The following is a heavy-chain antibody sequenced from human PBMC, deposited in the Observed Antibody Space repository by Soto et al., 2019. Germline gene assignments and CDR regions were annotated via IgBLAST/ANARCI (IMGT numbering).Heavy chain of an antibody. Sequence: GGSLRLSCAASGFTFSSYGMHWVRQAPGKGLEWVAVISYDGSNKYYADSVKGRFTISRDNSKNTLYLQMNSLRAEDTAVYYCAKDLSYWGQGTLVTVSS. J-gene: IGHJ4*02. CDR3: AKDLSY. CDR2: ISYDGSNK. CDR1: GFTFSSYG. V-gene: IGHV3-30*18.